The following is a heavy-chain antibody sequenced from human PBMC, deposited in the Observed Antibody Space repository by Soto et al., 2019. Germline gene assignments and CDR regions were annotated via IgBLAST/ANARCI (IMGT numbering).Heavy chain of an antibody. Sequence: GASVKVSCKASGYTFTGYYMHWVRQAPGQGLEWMGWINPNSGGTNYAQKFQGWVTMTRDTSISTAYMELSRLRSDDTAVYYCARRYCSGGSCYWGGFDYWGQGTLVTVSS. V-gene: IGHV1-2*04. CDR1: GYTFTGYY. J-gene: IGHJ4*02. CDR2: INPNSGGT. D-gene: IGHD2-15*01. CDR3: ARRYCSGGSCYWGGFDY.